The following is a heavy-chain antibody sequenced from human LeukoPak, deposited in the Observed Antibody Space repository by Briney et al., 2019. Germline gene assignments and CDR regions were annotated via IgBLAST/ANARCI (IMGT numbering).Heavy chain of an antibody. J-gene: IGHJ4*02. D-gene: IGHD3-22*01. CDR1: GITLSNYA. V-gene: IGHV3-23*01. CDR3: AKRGVVIRVILVGFHKEAYYFDS. Sequence: GGSLRLSCADSGITLSNYAMTWVRQAPGKGLEWVAGISGSGGGTNYADSVKGRFTISRDNYKNTLYLQMNSLGAEDTAVYFCAKRGVVIRVILVGFHKEAYYFDSWGQGALVTVSS. CDR2: ISGSGGGT.